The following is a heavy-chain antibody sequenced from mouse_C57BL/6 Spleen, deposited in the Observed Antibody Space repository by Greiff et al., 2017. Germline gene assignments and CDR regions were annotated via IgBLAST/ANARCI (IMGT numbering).Heavy chain of an antibody. J-gene: IGHJ2*01. CDR3: AKVEYSNYRLDY. Sequence: QVQLQQPGAELVKPGASVKLSCKASGYTFTRYWMHWVKQRPGQGLEWLGMIHPNSGSTNYNEKFNSKATLTVDNSYSTAYMQLSILTSADAAVDYCAKVEYSNYRLDYWGQGTTLTVSS. CDR1: GYTFTRYW. CDR2: IHPNSGST. V-gene: IGHV1-64*01. D-gene: IGHD2-5*01.